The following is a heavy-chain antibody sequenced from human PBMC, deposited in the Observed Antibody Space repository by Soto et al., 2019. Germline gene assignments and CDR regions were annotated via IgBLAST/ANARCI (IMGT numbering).Heavy chain of an antibody. V-gene: IGHV3-23*01. J-gene: IGHJ4*02. D-gene: IGHD3-9*01. Sequence: GGSLRLSCAASGFTFSSYAMSWVRQAPGKGLEWVSAISGSGGSTYYADSVKGRFTISRDNSKNTLYLQMNSLRAEDTAVYYCAKDSYDILTGYLSTGGQGTLVTVSS. CDR2: ISGSGGST. CDR1: GFTFSSYA. CDR3: AKDSYDILTGYLST.